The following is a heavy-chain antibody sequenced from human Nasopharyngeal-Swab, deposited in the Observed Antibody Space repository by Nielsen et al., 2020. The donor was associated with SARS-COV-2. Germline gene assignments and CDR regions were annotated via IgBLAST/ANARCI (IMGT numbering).Heavy chain of an antibody. J-gene: IGHJ6*02. CDR2: INPKTGVT. CDR3: ARHFGVVISHYYFYGMHV. D-gene: IGHD3-3*01. V-gene: IGHV1-2*02. CDR1: GYSFTGEY. Sequence: ASVKVSCKASGYSFTGEYMHWVRQAPGQGLEWMGWINPKTGVTNYAQKFQGRVTMTRDTSISTAYMDLSRLKSDDTAVYYCARHFGVVISHYYFYGMHVWGQGTTVTVSS.